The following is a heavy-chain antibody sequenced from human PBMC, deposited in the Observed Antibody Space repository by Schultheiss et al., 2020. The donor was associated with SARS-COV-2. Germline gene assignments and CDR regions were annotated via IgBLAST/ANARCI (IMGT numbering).Heavy chain of an antibody. Sequence: SETLSLTCTVSGGSISSSSYYWSWIRQPPGKGLEWIGEIYHSGSTNYNPSLKSRVTISVDTSKNQFSLKLSSVTAADTAVYYCARGGRGYSRYYGMDVWGQGTTVTVSS. J-gene: IGHJ6*02. D-gene: IGHD5-12*01. CDR1: GGSISSSSYY. CDR3: ARGGRGYSRYYGMDV. V-gene: IGHV4-39*07. CDR2: IYHSGST.